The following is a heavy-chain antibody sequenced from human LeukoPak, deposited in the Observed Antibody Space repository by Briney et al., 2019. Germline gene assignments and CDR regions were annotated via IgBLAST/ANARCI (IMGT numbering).Heavy chain of an antibody. D-gene: IGHD4-23*01. CDR2: INHSGSP. CDR1: GGSFSGYY. CDR3: ARGDGGNWHYYYMDV. V-gene: IGHV4-34*01. J-gene: IGHJ6*03. Sequence: SETLSLTCAVYGGSFSGYYWSWIHQPPGKGLEWIGEINHSGSPNYNPSLKSRVTISVDTSKNQFSLKLSSVTAADTAVYYCARGDGGNWHYYYMDVWGKGTTVTVSS.